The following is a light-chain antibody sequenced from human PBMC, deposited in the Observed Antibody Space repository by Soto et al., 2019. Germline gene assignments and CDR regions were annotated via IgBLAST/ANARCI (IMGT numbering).Light chain of an antibody. CDR1: SSDVGGYDY. Sequence: QSALTQPPSASGSPGQTVTISCTGTSSDVGGYDYVSWYQQHPGEAPKLIIYEVTKRPSGVPDRFSGSKSGNTASLTVSGLQAEVEADYHCASYAGGKNFYVFGTGTKLTVL. J-gene: IGLJ1*01. V-gene: IGLV2-8*01. CDR3: ASYAGGKNFYV. CDR2: EVT.